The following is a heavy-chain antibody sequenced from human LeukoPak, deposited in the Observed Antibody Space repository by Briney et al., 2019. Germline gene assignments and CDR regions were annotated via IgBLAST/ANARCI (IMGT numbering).Heavy chain of an antibody. Sequence: ASVKVSCKASGYTFTSYYMHWVRQAPGQGLKWMGIINPSGGSTSYAQKFQGRVTMTRDTSTSTVYMELSSLRSEDTAVYYCARGYCANGVCYMVDYWGQGTLVTVSS. CDR2: INPSGGST. J-gene: IGHJ4*02. D-gene: IGHD2-8*01. V-gene: IGHV1-46*01. CDR1: GYTFTSYY. CDR3: ARGYCANGVCYMVDY.